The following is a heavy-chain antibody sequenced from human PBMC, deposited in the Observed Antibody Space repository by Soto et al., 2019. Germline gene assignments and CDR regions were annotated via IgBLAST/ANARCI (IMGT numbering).Heavy chain of an antibody. Sequence: GESLKISCNGSGYSFTRDWIDWVRQMPGKGLEWMAIIYPADSDTRYNPSLKSRVTISVDTSKNQFSLKLSSVTAADTAVYYCAREQGILGDYYGMDVWGQGTTVTVSS. CDR2: IYPADSDT. J-gene: IGHJ6*02. V-gene: IGHV5-51*01. CDR1: GYSFTRDW. D-gene: IGHD3-10*01. CDR3: AREQGILGDYYGMDV.